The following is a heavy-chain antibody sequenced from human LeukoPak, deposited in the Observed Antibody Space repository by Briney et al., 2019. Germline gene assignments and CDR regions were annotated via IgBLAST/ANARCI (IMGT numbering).Heavy chain of an antibody. Sequence: GGSLRLSCAASGFIFSSYGMHWVRQAPGKGQEWVAVIWYDGSNKYYADSVKGRFTISRDDSKNTLYLQMDSLRAEDTAVYCCVRDGGAGFDYWGQGTLVTVSS. CDR3: VRDGGAGFDY. V-gene: IGHV3-33*01. CDR1: GFIFSSYG. J-gene: IGHJ4*02. CDR2: IWYDGSNK. D-gene: IGHD1-14*01.